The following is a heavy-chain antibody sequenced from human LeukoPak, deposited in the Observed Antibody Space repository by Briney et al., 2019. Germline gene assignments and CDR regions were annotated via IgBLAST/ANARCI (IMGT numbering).Heavy chain of an antibody. CDR2: ISYDGSNK. J-gene: IGHJ4*02. D-gene: IGHD3-22*01. Sequence: GGSLRLSCAASGFTFSSYGMHWVRQAPGKGLEWVAVISYDGSNKYYADSVKGRFTISRDNSKNTLYLQMNSLRAEDTAVYYCASPDRDYYDSSGWGQGTLVTVSS. CDR3: ASPDRDYYDSSG. V-gene: IGHV3-30*03. CDR1: GFTFSSYG.